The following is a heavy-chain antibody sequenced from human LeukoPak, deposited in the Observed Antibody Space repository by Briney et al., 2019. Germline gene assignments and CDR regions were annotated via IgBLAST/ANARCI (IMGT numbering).Heavy chain of an antibody. CDR1: GYTFTGYY. Sequence: ASVKVSCKTSGYTFTGYYMHWVRQAPGQGLEWMGWINPSTGGTNCAQKFQGRVTMTRDTSIRTAYMDLSSLRSEDTAVYYCARDNWNYWYFDYWGQGTLVTVSS. D-gene: IGHD1-7*01. CDR3: ARDNWNYWYFDY. V-gene: IGHV1-2*02. J-gene: IGHJ4*02. CDR2: INPSTGGT.